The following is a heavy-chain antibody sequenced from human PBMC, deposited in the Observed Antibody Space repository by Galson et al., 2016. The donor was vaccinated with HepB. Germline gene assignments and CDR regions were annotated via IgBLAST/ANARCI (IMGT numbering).Heavy chain of an antibody. D-gene: IGHD2-2*01. J-gene: IGHJ6*02. CDR3: AKISAACTTASCYFDYYYYGLDV. CDR2: ISYDGTKT. Sequence: SLRLSCAASGFTFSNYGMHWVRQAPGQGLEWVAVISYDGTKTFYADTVKGRFTISRDNSRGTLYLQMNSLRAEDTAIYYCAKISAACTTASCYFDYYYYGLDVWGQGTTVTVSS. V-gene: IGHV3-30*18. CDR1: GFTFSNYG.